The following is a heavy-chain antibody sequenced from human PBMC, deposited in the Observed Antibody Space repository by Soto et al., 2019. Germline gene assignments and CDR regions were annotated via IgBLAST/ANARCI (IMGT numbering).Heavy chain of an antibody. CDR1: GGSISSSSYF. CDR2: INYSGIT. J-gene: IGHJ4*02. V-gene: IGHV4-39*01. CDR3: ARHAELDY. Sequence: QLQLQESGPGLVKSSETLSLTCSVSGGSISSSSYFWGWIRQPPGKGLEWIGTINYSGITYYNPSLKSRVTMSVDTSKNQFPLKLSSVNAADTAVYYCARHAELDYWGQGTLVTVSS.